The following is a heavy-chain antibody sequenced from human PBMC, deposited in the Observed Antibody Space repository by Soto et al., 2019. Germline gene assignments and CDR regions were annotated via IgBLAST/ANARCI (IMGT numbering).Heavy chain of an antibody. CDR3: ARGVLWFWELLQFDY. D-gene: IGHD3-10*01. V-gene: IGHV4-31*03. Sequence: QVQLQESGPGLVKPSQTLSLTCTVSGGSISSGGYYWRWIRQHPGKGLEWIGYVYYSGSTYYNPSLKSRVTISVDTSKNQFSLKLSSVTAADTAVYYCARGVLWFWELLQFDYWGQGTLVTVSS. CDR2: VYYSGST. J-gene: IGHJ4*02. CDR1: GGSISSGGYY.